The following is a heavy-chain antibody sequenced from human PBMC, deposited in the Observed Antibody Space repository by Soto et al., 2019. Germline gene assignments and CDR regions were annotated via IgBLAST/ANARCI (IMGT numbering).Heavy chain of an antibody. D-gene: IGHD6-19*01. CDR1: GGSFSGYY. Sequence: SETLSLTCAVYGGSFSGYYWSWIRQPPGKGLEWIGEINHSGSTNYNPSLKSRVTISVDTSKNQFSLKLSSVTAADTAVYYCARGLGVGSSAPQGSFDLWGQGTLVTFSS. J-gene: IGHJ5*02. V-gene: IGHV4-34*01. CDR3: ARGLGVGSSAPQGSFDL. CDR2: INHSGST.